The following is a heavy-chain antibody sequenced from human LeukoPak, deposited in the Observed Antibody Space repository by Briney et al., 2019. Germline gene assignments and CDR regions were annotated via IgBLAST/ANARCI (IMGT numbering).Heavy chain of an antibody. CDR3: ARLRALSYYDSSGNMYYFEY. CDR1: GGSISSYY. V-gene: IGHV4-59*01. D-gene: IGHD3-22*01. J-gene: IGHJ4*02. Sequence: SETLSLTCTVSGGSISSYYWSWVRQPPGKGLEWIGFIYYSGITDYNPSLKSRVTISVDTSKNQFSLKLTSATAADTAVYYCARLRALSYYDSSGNMYYFEYWGQGTLVTVSS. CDR2: IYYSGIT.